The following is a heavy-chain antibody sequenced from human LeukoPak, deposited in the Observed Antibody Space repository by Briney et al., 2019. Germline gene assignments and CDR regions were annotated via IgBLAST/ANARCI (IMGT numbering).Heavy chain of an antibody. J-gene: IGHJ4*02. Sequence: SSETLSLTCTVSGGSISSGGYYWSWIRQHPGKGLEWIGYIYYSGSTYYNPSLKSRVTISVDTSKNQFSLKPSSVTAADTAVYYCASHLRGYSYGYLNYWGQGTLVTVSS. V-gene: IGHV4-31*03. CDR3: ASHLRGYSYGYLNY. D-gene: IGHD5-18*01. CDR2: IYYSGST. CDR1: GGSISSGGYY.